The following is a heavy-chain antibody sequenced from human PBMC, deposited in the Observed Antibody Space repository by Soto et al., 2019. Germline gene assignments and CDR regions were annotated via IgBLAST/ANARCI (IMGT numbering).Heavy chain of an antibody. J-gene: IGHJ5*02. Sequence: PSETLSLTCTVSGGSVSSGSYYWSWIRQPPGKGLEWIGYIYYSGSTNYNPSLKSRVTISVDTSKNQFSLKLSSVTAADTAVYYCASYAPDSTYWLDPWGQGTLVTVSS. CDR1: GGSVSSGSYY. D-gene: IGHD3-16*01. CDR2: IYYSGST. V-gene: IGHV4-61*01. CDR3: ASYAPDSTYWLDP.